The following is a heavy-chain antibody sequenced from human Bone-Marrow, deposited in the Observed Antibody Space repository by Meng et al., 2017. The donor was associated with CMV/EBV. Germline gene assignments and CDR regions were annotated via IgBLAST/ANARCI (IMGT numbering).Heavy chain of an antibody. J-gene: IGHJ5*02. CDR3: ARDKRIAAAGAYNCFDP. V-gene: IGHV1-18*01. CDR2: LSAYNGTT. Sequence: YPFTSCCISWMRQAPRQGLGWLGWLSAYNGTTNYAQKLQGRVTLTADTSTSTAYMELRSLRSDDTAVYYCARDKRIAAAGAYNCFDPWGQGALVTVSS. CDR1: YPFTSCC. D-gene: IGHD6-13*01.